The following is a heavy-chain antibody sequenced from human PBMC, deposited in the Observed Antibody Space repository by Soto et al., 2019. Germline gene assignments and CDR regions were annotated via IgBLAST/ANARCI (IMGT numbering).Heavy chain of an antibody. CDR3: AKVVVAATRHTDFDS. D-gene: IGHD2-15*01. CDR1: GGSINSNNYY. V-gene: IGHV4-39*01. CDR2: LYNDGST. Sequence: QLQLQESGPGLVKPSETLSLTCTVSGGSINSNNYYCSWIRQPPGKGLAWIASLYNDGSTYYSPSLKSRVTISADMSKNQFSLKLKSVTAADTAVYFCAKVVVAATRHTDFDSWGQGTLVTVSS. J-gene: IGHJ4*02.